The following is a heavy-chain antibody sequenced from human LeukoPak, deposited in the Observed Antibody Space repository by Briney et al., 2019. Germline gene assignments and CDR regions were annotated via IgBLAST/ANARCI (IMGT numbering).Heavy chain of an antibody. CDR3: ARLDGGYYYDSSGYYHGLFDY. CDR2: SNPNSGGT. V-gene: IGHV1-2*06. CDR1: GYTFTGYY. J-gene: IGHJ4*02. D-gene: IGHD3-22*01. Sequence: ASVKVSCKASGYTFTGYYMHWVRQAPGQGLEWMGRSNPNSGGTNYAQKFQGRVTMTRDTSISTAYMELSRLRSDDTAVYYCARLDGGYYYDSSGYYHGLFDYWGQGTLVTVSS.